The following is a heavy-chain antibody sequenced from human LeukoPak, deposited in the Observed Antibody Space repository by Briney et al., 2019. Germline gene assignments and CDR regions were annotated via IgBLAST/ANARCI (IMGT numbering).Heavy chain of an antibody. V-gene: IGHV4-4*07. CDR1: GGSISSYY. CDR2: IDTSGST. D-gene: IGHD3-22*01. CDR3: ARERIYDGDFDY. J-gene: IGHJ4*02. Sequence: SETLSLTCTVSGGSISSYYWSWIRQPAGNGLEWIGRIDTSGSTNYNPSLKSRVTMSVDTSKNQLSLKLSSVTAADTAVYYCARERIYDGDFDYWGQGTLVTVSS.